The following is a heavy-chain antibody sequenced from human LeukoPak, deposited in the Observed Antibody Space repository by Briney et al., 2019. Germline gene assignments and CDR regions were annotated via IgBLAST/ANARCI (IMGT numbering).Heavy chain of an antibody. CDR1: GGSISSGSYY. CDR3: ARQGSSLVGEDY. J-gene: IGHJ4*02. D-gene: IGHD6-13*01. CDR2: IYTSGST. Sequence: PSQTLSLTCTVSGGSISSGSYYWSWIRQPAGKGLEWIGRIYTSGSTNYNPSLKSRVTISVDTSKNQFSLKLSSVTAADTAVYYCARQGSSLVGEDYWGQGTLVTVSS. V-gene: IGHV4-61*02.